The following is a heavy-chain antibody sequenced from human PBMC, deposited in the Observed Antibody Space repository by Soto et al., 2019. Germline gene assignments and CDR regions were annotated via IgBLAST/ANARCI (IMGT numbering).Heavy chain of an antibody. V-gene: IGHV4-59*08. CDR2: IYYSGST. CDR1: CGSISSYY. J-gene: IGHJ6*03. D-gene: IGHD3-3*01. CDR3: ARVPDYDFWSGSYYMDV. Sequence: PSETLSLTCTVSCGSISSYYWSWIRQPPGKGLEWIGYIYYSGSTNYNPSLKSRVTISVDTSKNQFSLKLSSVTAADTAVYYCARVPDYDFWSGSYYMDVWGKGTTVTVSS.